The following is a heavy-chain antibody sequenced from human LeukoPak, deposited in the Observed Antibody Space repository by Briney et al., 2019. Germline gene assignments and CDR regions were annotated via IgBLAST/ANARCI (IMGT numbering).Heavy chain of an antibody. V-gene: IGHV3-30-3*01. CDR3: ARGSEWNWNDVPKGFDY. CDR2: ISYDGSNK. J-gene: IGHJ4*02. D-gene: IGHD1-1*01. CDR1: GFTFSSYA. Sequence: GGSLRLSCAASGFTFSSYAMHWVRQAPGKGLEWVAVISYDGSNKYYADSVKGRFTISRDNSKNTLYLQMNSLRAEDTAVYYCARGSEWNWNDVPKGFDYWGQGTLVTVSS.